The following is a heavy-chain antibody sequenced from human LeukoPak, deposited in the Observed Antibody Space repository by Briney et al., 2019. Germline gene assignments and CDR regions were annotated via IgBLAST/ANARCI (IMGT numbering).Heavy chain of an antibody. J-gene: IGHJ4*02. V-gene: IGHV1-18*01. D-gene: IGHD6-13*01. CDR2: ISPYNGNT. Sequence: ASVKVSCKASGYSFTNYGITWVRQAPGQGLEWMGWISPYNGNTNYAQKLQGRVTMTRDTSTSTAYMELRSLRSDDTAVYYCATYSAAGRTYYFDYWAQGALVTVSS. CDR3: ATYSAAGRTYYFDY. CDR1: GYSFTNYG.